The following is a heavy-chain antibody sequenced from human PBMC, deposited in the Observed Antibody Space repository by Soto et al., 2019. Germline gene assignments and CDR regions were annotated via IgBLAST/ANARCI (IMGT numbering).Heavy chain of an antibody. J-gene: IGHJ6*02. D-gene: IGHD2-8*01. CDR3: TRQIDCTNGVCRGSFGSRYYYGMDV. V-gene: IGHV3-73*01. Sequence: GGSLRLSCAASGFTFSGSAMHWVRQASGKGLEWVGRIRSKANSYATAYAASVKGRFTISRDDSKNTAYLQMNSLKTEDTAVYYCTRQIDCTNGVCRGSFGSRYYYGMDVWGQGTTVTVSS. CDR2: IRSKANSYAT. CDR1: GFTFSGSA.